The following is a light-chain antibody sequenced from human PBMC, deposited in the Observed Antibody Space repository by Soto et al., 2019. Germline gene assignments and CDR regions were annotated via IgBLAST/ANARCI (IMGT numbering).Light chain of an antibody. J-gene: IGLJ1*01. CDR3: SSYTSSSTLYV. CDR1: SSDVGSYNY. Sequence: QSVLTQPASVSGSPGQSITLSCTGTSSDVGSYNYVSWYQQHPGKAPKLLIYEVSDRPSGVSSRFSGSKSGNTASLTISGLQAEDEADYYCSSYTSSSTLYVFGTGTKV. CDR2: EVS. V-gene: IGLV2-14*01.